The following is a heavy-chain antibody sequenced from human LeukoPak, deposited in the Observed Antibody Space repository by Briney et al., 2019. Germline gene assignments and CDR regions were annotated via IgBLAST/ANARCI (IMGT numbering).Heavy chain of an antibody. J-gene: IGHJ3*02. CDR2: INPNSGGT. Sequence: ASVKVSCKASGYTFTGYYMHWVRQAPGQGLEWMGWINPNSGGTNYAQKFQGGVTMTRDTSISTAYMELSRLRSDDTAVYYCAREYGSSSDAFDIWGQGTMVTVSS. CDR3: AREYGSSSDAFDI. D-gene: IGHD6-6*01. V-gene: IGHV1-2*02. CDR1: GYTFTGYY.